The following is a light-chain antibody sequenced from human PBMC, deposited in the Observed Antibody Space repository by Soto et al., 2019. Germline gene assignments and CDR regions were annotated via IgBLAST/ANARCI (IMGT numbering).Light chain of an antibody. V-gene: IGKV3D-20*02. J-gene: IGKJ5*01. Sequence: EIVLTQSPGTLALSPGERATRSCRASQSVSSSYLAWYQQKPGQAPRLLIYDASNRATGIPARFSGSGSGTDFTLTISSLEPEDFAVYYCQQRSNWPITFGQGTRLEIK. CDR3: QQRSNWPIT. CDR1: QSVSSSY. CDR2: DAS.